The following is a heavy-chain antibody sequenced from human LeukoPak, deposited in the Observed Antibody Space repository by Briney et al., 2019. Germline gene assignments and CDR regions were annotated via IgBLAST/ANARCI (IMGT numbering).Heavy chain of an antibody. J-gene: IGHJ6*03. D-gene: IGHD3-3*01. Sequence: SSETLSLTCTVSGGSISSSSYYWGWIRQPPGKGLEWIGSIYYSGSTYYNPSLKSRVTISVDTSKNQFSLKLSPVTAADTAVYYCARGVRTYYDFWSAWEGYYYYYMDVWGKGTTVTVSS. CDR3: ARGVRTYYDFWSAWEGYYYYYMDV. CDR2: IYYSGST. CDR1: GGSISSSSYY. V-gene: IGHV4-39*07.